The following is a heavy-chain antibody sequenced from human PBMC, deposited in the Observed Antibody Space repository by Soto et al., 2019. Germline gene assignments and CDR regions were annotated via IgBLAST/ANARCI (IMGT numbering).Heavy chain of an antibody. CDR1: GYTFTSYG. CDR3: ARVGYDFWSGYYNYFDY. J-gene: IGHJ4*02. CDR2: ISAYNGNT. Sequence: GASVKVSCKASGYTFTSYGISWVRQAPGQGLEWMGWISAYNGNTNYAQKLQGRVTMTTDTSTSTAYMELRSLRSDDTAVYYCARVGYDFWSGYYNYFDYWGQGTLVTVSS. V-gene: IGHV1-18*04. D-gene: IGHD3-3*01.